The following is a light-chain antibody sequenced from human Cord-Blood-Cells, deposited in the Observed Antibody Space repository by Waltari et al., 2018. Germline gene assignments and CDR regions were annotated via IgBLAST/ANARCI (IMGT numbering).Light chain of an antibody. CDR3: CSYAGSYTWV. CDR1: SSDDGGYNY. J-gene: IGLJ3*02. V-gene: IGLV2-11*01. CDR2: DVS. Sequence: QAALPEPRSVSGSPGQSVTISCTGTSSDDGGYNYLSWYQQHPGKAPKLMIYDVSKRPSGFPDRFSGSKSGNTASLTISGLQAEDEADYYCCSYAGSYTWVFGGGTKLTVL.